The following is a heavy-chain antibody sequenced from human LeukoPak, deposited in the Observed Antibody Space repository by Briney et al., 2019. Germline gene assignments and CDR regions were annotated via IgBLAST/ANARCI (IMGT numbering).Heavy chain of an antibody. D-gene: IGHD1-7*01. V-gene: IGHV4-34*01. Sequence: SETLSLTCAVYGGSFSGYYWSWIRQPPGKGLEWIGEINHSGSTNYNPSLKSRVTISVDTSKNQFSLKLSSVTAADTAVYYCARGVEAGTHGRLFDYWGQGTLVTVSS. J-gene: IGHJ4*02. CDR3: ARGVEAGTHGRLFDY. CDR1: GGSFSGYY. CDR2: INHSGST.